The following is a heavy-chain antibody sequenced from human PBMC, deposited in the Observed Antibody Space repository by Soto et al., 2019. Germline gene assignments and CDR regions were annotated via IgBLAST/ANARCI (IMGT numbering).Heavy chain of an antibody. CDR1: GGSFSGYY. Sequence: SETLSLTCAVYGGSFSGYYWSWIRQPPGKGLEWIGEINHSGSTNYNPSLKSRVTISVDTSKNQFSLKLSSVTAADTAVYYCARGGFGAMYYYYYYGMDVWGQGTTVTV. D-gene: IGHD3-3*01. V-gene: IGHV4-34*01. CDR3: ARGGFGAMYYYYYYGMDV. CDR2: INHSGST. J-gene: IGHJ6*02.